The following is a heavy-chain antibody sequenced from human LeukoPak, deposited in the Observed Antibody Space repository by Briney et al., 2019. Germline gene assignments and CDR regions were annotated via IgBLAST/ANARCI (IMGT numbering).Heavy chain of an antibody. Sequence: GGSLRLSCAASGFTFSSYSMNWVRQAPGKGLEWVSVIYSGGTTNYADSVKGRFTISRDNSKNTLFLQMNSLRAEDTAVYYCARGGYSSSWYHFDYWGQGTLVTVSS. CDR3: ARGGYSSSWYHFDY. CDR2: IYSGGTT. J-gene: IGHJ4*02. CDR1: GFTFSSYS. D-gene: IGHD6-13*01. V-gene: IGHV3-53*01.